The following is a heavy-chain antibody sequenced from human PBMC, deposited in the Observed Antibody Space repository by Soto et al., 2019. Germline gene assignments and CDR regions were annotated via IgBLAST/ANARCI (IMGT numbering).Heavy chain of an antibody. V-gene: IGHV1-69*01. CDR1: GGTFSSYA. D-gene: IGHD3-10*01. Sequence: QVQLVQSGAEVKKPGSSVKDSCKASGGTFSSYAISWVRQAPGQGLEWMGGIIPIFGTANYAQKFQGRVTITADESTSTAYMELSSLRSEDTAVYYCARDCPQSYGSGSAVAFDIWGQGTMVTVSS. CDR2: IIPIFGTA. CDR3: ARDCPQSYGSGSAVAFDI. J-gene: IGHJ3*02.